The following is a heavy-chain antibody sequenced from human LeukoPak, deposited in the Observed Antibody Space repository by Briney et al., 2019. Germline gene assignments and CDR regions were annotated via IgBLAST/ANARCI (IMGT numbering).Heavy chain of an antibody. J-gene: IGHJ4*02. CDR1: GFTFSNAW. Sequence: GGSLRLSCAASGFTFSNAWMSWVRQAPGKGREWGGRIKSKTDGGTTDYAAPVKGRFTISRDDSKNTLYLQMNSLRAEDTAVYYCARWNDGWEFDYWGQGTRVSVSS. V-gene: IGHV3-15*01. D-gene: IGHD1-1*01. CDR2: IKSKTDGGTT. CDR3: ARWNDGWEFDY.